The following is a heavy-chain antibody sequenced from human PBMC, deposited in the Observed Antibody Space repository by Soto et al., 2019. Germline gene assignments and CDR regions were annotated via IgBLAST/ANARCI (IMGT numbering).Heavy chain of an antibody. J-gene: IGHJ6*02. CDR2: ISGSGGST. V-gene: IGHV3-23*01. CDR1: GFTFSSYA. CDR3: AKGGNYQLSYYYYGMDV. D-gene: IGHD4-4*01. Sequence: GGSLRLSCAASGFTFSSYAMSWVRQAPGKGLEWVSAISGSGGSTYYADSVKGRFTISRDNSKNTLYLQMNSLRAEDTAVYYCAKGGNYQLSYYYYGMDVWGQGTTVTVSS.